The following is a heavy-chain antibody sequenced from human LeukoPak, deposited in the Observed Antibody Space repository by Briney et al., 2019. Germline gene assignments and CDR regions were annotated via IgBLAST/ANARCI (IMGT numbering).Heavy chain of an antibody. CDR2: ISGSSSYI. D-gene: IGHD5-24*01. CDR3: ARSRDGYNPKYFDY. V-gene: IGHV3-21*01. Sequence: GGSLRLSCAASGFTFSSYSMNWVRQAPGKGLEWVSSISGSSSYIYYADSVKGRFTISRDNAKNSLYLQMNSLRAEDTAVYYCARSRDGYNPKYFDYWGQGTLVTVSS. CDR1: GFTFSSYS. J-gene: IGHJ4*02.